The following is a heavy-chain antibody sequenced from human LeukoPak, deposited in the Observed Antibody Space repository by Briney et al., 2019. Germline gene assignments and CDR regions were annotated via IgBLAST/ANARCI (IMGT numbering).Heavy chain of an antibody. D-gene: IGHD2-15*01. CDR2: MYNSGST. CDR1: GVSISSDY. Sequence: SETLSLTCTVSGVSISSDYLSWIRQPPGKGLEWIGYMYNSGSTNYNPSLKSRVTISVDMSKNQFSLKLSSVTAADTAVYYCARHGDIVSWYFQHWGQGTLVTVSS. J-gene: IGHJ1*01. V-gene: IGHV4-59*08. CDR3: ARHGDIVSWYFQH.